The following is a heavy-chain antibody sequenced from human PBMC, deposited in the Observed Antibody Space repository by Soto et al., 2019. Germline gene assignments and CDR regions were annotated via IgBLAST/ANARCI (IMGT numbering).Heavy chain of an antibody. D-gene: IGHD3-10*02. Sequence: GKELEWVSSITGGDGSTSYADSVKGRFTISRDNSKNTLYLQTNSLRVEDMAVFFFQAEDGIRDVRPVSAFLLNRSSDL. J-gene: IGHJ2*01. V-gene: IGHV3-23*01. CDR3: QAEDGIRDVRPVSAFLLNRSSDL. CDR2: ITGGDGST.